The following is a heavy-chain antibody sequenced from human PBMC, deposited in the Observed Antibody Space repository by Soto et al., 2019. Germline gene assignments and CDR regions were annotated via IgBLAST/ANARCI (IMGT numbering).Heavy chain of an antibody. CDR3: ARGGDCSSTSCWNDAFDI. CDR2: ISSSGSTI. V-gene: IGHV3-48*03. Sequence: PGGSLRLSCAASGFTFSSYEMNWVRQAPGKGLEWVSYISSSGSTIYYADSVKGRFTISRDNAKNSLYLQMNSPRAEDTAVYYCARGGDCSSTSCWNDAFDIWGQGTMVTVS. D-gene: IGHD2-2*01. CDR1: GFTFSSYE. J-gene: IGHJ3*02.